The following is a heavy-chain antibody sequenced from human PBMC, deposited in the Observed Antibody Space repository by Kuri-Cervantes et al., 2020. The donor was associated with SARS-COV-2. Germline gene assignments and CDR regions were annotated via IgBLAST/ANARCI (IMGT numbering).Heavy chain of an antibody. Sequence: GGSLRLSCAASGFTFSSYAMHWVRQAPGKGLEWVAVISYDGSNQYYADAVTGRFTISRDNSKNTLYLEMNSLRPEDTAVYYCARDFFSSRRYNWNDVYPPEFDFRGQGTLVTVSS. V-gene: IGHV3-30-3*01. J-gene: IGHJ4*02. CDR1: GFTFSSYA. CDR3: ARDFFSSRRYNWNDVYPPEFDF. CDR2: ISYDGSNQ. D-gene: IGHD1-1*01.